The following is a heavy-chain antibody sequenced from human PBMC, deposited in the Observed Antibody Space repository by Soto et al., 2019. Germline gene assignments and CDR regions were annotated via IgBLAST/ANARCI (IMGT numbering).Heavy chain of an antibody. V-gene: IGHV3-23*01. CDR1: GFTFSSYA. J-gene: IGHJ4*02. Sequence: EVQLLESGGGLVQPGGSLRLSCAASGFTFSSYAMSWVRQAPGKGLEWVSAISGSGGSTYYADSVKGRFTICRDNSKNTLYLQTNSLRAEDTAVYYCAKQDIVVVPAAFYFDYWGQGALVTV. D-gene: IGHD2-2*01. CDR2: ISGSGGST. CDR3: AKQDIVVVPAAFYFDY.